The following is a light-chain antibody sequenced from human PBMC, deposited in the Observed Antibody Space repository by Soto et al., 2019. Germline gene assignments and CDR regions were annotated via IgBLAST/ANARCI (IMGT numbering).Light chain of an antibody. Sequence: QSALTQPASVSGSPGQSITISCTGTSSDIGNYDFVSWYQQVPGTAPKAMIYEVSSRPSGVSNRFSGSKSGNTASLTISGIQDEDEAYYYCSSYTTSTSFILFGGGTKLTVL. V-gene: IGLV2-14*01. J-gene: IGLJ2*01. CDR1: SSDIGNYDF. CDR2: EVS. CDR3: SSYTTSTSFIL.